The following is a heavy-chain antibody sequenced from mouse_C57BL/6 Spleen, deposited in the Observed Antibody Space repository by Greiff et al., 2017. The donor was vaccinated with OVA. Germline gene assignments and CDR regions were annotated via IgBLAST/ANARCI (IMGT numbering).Heavy chain of an antibody. CDR2: ISSGSSTI. J-gene: IGHJ1*03. V-gene: IGHV5-17*01. CDR3: ARPRLRRWYFDV. Sequence: EVKLMESGGGLVKPGGSLKLSCAASGFTFSDYGMHWVRQAPEKGLEWVAYISSGSSTIYYADTVKGRFTISRDNAKNTLFLQMTSLRSEDTAMYYCARPRLRRWYFDVWGTGTTVTVSS. CDR1: GFTFSDYG. D-gene: IGHD2-2*01.